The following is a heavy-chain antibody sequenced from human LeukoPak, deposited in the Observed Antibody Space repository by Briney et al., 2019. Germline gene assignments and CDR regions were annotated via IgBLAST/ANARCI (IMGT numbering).Heavy chain of an antibody. J-gene: IGHJ3*02. CDR2: VYYTGAS. Sequence: SETLSLTCTVSGGSISSSSYYWGWIRQPPGKGLEWIGSVYYTGASYYNPSLKSRVTISIDTSKKHFSLKLSSVTAADTAVYYCARPTGMGPAFDIWGQGTMVTVSS. D-gene: IGHD1-1*01. CDR1: GGSISSSSYY. CDR3: ARPTGMGPAFDI. V-gene: IGHV4-39*07.